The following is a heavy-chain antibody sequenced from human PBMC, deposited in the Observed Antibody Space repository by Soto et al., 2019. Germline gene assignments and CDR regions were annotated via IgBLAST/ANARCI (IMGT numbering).Heavy chain of an antibody. D-gene: IGHD1-26*01. V-gene: IGHV6-1*01. CDR2: TYYRTKWLN. Sequence: SQSLSHTCAISGDSVSNNRAAWNWIRQSPSRGREWLGRTYYRTKWLNEYAVSMKPRLTISPHTSKNQSSLHLDSVTPEDTAMYYCSRDPPAFHSAFESWGKGXLVTV. CDR3: SRDPPAFHSAFES. CDR1: GDSVSNNRAA. J-gene: IGHJ4*02.